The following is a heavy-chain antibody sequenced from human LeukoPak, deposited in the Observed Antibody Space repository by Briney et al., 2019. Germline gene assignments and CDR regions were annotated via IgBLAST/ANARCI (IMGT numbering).Heavy chain of an antibody. CDR2: ISSYSTYI. CDR1: GFSFSDYS. CDR3: ARDSFAGYDSSGYSSYDY. J-gene: IGHJ4*02. V-gene: IGHV3-21*01. D-gene: IGHD3-22*01. Sequence: GGSLRLSCAASGFSFSDYSMNWVRQAPGKGLEWVSFISSYSTYIYYADSLKGRFTISRDNAKNSLYLQMNSLRAEDTAVYYCARDSFAGYDSSGYSSYDYWGQRTLVIVSS.